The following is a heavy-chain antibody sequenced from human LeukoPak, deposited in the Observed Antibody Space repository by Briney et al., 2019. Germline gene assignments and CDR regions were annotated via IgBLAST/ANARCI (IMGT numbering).Heavy chain of an antibody. CDR3: ARGSHAFWSGYSFDP. V-gene: IGHV7-4-1*02. D-gene: IGHD3-3*01. J-gene: IGHJ5*02. CDR1: GYTFTSYA. Sequence: ASVKVSCKASGYTFTSYAMNWVRQAPGQGLEWMGWINTNTGNPTYAQGFTGRFVFSLDTSVSTAYLQISSLKAGDTAVYYCARGSHAFWSGYSFDPWGQGTLVTVSS. CDR2: INTNTGNP.